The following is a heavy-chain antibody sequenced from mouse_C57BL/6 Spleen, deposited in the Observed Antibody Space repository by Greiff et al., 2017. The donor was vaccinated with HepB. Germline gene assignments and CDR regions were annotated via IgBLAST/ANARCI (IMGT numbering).Heavy chain of an antibody. CDR3: ASEALRYWYFDV. V-gene: IGHV1-72*01. CDR2: IDPNSGGT. CDR1: GYTFTSYW. J-gene: IGHJ1*03. D-gene: IGHD1-1*01. Sequence: VQLQQPGAELVKPGASVKLSCKASGYTFTSYWMHWVKQRPGRGLEWIGRIDPNSGGTKYNEKFKCKATLTVDKPSSTAYMQLSSLTSEDSAVYYCASEALRYWYFDVWGTGTTVTVSS.